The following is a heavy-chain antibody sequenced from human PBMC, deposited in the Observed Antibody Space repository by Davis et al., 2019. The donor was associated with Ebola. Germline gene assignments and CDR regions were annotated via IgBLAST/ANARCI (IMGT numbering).Heavy chain of an antibody. CDR2: ISSSSSTI. CDR3: ARVQLAPGIFYYYYGMDV. V-gene: IGHV3-48*02. J-gene: IGHJ6*02. Sequence: GGSLRLSCAASGFTFSTYSMNWVRQAPGKGLEWVSYISSSSSTIYYADSVRDRFTISRDNAKNSLYLQMNSLRDEDTAVYYCARVQLAPGIFYYYYGMDVWGQGTTVTVSS. CDR1: GFTFSTYS. D-gene: IGHD6-6*01.